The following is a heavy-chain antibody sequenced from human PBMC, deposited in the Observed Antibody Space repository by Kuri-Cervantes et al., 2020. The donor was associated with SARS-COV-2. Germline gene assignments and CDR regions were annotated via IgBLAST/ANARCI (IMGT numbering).Heavy chain of an antibody. CDR1: GFSLSRYT. J-gene: IGHJ4*02. CDR2: ISGSGSYI. Sequence: GESLKISCVVSGFSLSRYTMNWVRQAPGKGLEWVSSISGSGSYIYYADSVKGRFTISRDNAKNSLYLQMNSLRAEDMVLYYSLVLCREGVVIIRPPFDYWGQGTLVTVSS. D-gene: IGHD3-3*01. V-gene: IGHV3-21*04. CDR3: LVLCREGVVIIRPPFDY.